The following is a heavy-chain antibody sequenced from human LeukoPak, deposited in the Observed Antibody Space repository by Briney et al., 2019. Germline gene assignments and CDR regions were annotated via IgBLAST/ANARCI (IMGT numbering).Heavy chain of an antibody. J-gene: IGHJ4*02. CDR1: GFTVSSNY. CDR2: IYSGGST. V-gene: IGHV3-66*02. CDR3: ARAKLKREVVIYFDY. Sequence: AGSLRLSCAASGFTVSSNYMSWVRQAPGKGLEWVSVIYSGGSTYYADSVKGRFTISRDNSKNTLYLQMNSLRAEDTAVYYCARAKLKREVVIYFDYWGQGTLVTVSS. D-gene: IGHD3-22*01.